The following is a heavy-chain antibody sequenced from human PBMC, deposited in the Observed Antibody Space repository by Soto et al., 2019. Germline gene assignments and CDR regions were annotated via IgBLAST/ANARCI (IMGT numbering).Heavy chain of an antibody. CDR3: AKDAAWLSSEYFQH. CDR1: GFTCDDYA. D-gene: IGHD3-9*01. V-gene: IGHV3-9*01. J-gene: IGHJ1*01. Sequence: SLRLSCAASGFTCDDYAMHWGRQAPGKGLEWVSGISWNSGSIGYADSVKGRFTISRDNAKNSLYLQMNSLRAEDTALYYCAKDAAWLSSEYFQHWGQGTLVTVSS. CDR2: ISWNSGSI.